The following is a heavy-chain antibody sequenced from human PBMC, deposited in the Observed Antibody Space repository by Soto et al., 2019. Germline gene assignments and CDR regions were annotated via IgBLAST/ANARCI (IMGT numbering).Heavy chain of an antibody. CDR1: GGTFSSYA. CDR2: IISFFGTA. D-gene: IGHD2-15*01. CDR3: ARVYDCSGGSCYSYFLH. Sequence: QVQLVQSGAEVKKPGSSVKVSCKASGGTFSSYAISWVRQAPGQGLEWMGGIISFFGTANYAQKFQGRVTITADESTSTAYMELSSLRSEVTAVYYCARVYDCSGGSCYSYFLHWGQGTLVAVSS. V-gene: IGHV1-69*12. J-gene: IGHJ1*01.